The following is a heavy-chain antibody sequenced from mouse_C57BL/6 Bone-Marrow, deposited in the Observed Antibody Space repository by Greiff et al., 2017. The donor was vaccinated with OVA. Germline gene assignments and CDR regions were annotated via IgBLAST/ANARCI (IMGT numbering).Heavy chain of an antibody. J-gene: IGHJ2*01. CDR2: IWSGGST. CDR3: ASPYYDYDGFDY. Sequence: QVQLQQSGPGLVQPSQSLSITCTVSGFSLTSYGVHWVRQSPGKGLEWLGVIWSGGSTDYNAAFISRLSISKDNSKSQVFFKMNSLQADDTAIYYCASPYYDYDGFDYWGQGTTLTVSS. V-gene: IGHV2-2*01. D-gene: IGHD2-4*01. CDR1: GFSLTSYG.